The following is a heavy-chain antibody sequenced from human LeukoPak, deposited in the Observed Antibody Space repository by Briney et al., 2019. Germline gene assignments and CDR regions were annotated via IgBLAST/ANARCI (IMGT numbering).Heavy chain of an antibody. CDR1: GGSVSDSSYY. Sequence: SETLSLTCTVSGGSVSDSSYYWGWIRQPPGKGLERIGCFYYTGSPYYSPSFRSRVIISADTSKNQFSLYFHSVTAADTAVYFCGSSHSSSWYDFWGQETLVTVSS. D-gene: IGHD6-13*01. CDR3: GSSHSSSWYDF. V-gene: IGHV4-39*07. CDR2: FYYTGSP. J-gene: IGHJ4*02.